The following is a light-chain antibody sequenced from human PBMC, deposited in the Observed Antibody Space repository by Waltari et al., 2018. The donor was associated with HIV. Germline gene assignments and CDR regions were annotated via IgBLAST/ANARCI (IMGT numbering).Light chain of an antibody. CDR1: SNDLGRYDL. CDR3: CSYAGITTWV. V-gene: IGLV2-23*02. J-gene: IGLJ3*02. Sequence: QSALTQPASVSGSPGQSITISCTGTSNDLGRYDLVSWYQHQPGRAPKLILYDVTKWPSGVSHRFSGAKSGATASLTISGRQAEDEADYYCCSYAGITTWVFGGGTKVTVL. CDR2: DVT.